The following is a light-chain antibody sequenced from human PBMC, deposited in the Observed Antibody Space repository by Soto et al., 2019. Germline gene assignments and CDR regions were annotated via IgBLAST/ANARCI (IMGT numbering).Light chain of an antibody. J-gene: IGLJ2*01. CDR3: QSYDSSLSGSGV. Sequence: QSVLTQPPSVSGAPWQRVTISCTGSSSNIGAGYDVHWYQQLPGTAPKLLIYGNSNRPSGVPDRFSGSKSGTSASLAITGLQAEDEADYYCQSYDSSLSGSGVFGGGTKVTVL. CDR2: GNS. V-gene: IGLV1-40*01. CDR1: SSNIGAGYD.